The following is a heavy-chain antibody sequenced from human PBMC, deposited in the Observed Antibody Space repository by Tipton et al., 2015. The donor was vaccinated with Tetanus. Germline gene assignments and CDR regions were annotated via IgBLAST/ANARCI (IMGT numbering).Heavy chain of an antibody. V-gene: IGHV4-39*01. D-gene: IGHD2-15*01. CDR2: IYYSGST. J-gene: IGHJ4*02. Sequence: LRLSCTVSGGSISSRSHYWGWIRQPPGKGLEWIGSIYYSGSTYDNPSLKNRVSMSVDTSNNQFSLMLTSVTAADTAVYFCARLVYCSGGSCYSSGWYYFDSWGQGTLVTVSS. CDR1: GGSISSRSHY. CDR3: ARLVYCSGGSCYSSGWYYFDS.